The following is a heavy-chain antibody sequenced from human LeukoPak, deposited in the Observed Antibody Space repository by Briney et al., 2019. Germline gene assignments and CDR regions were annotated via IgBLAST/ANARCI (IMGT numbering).Heavy chain of an antibody. CDR3: ARWAGAILTDY. V-gene: IGHV3-11*04. CDR2: ISSSGSSI. Sequence: GSLRLSCAASGFTFSDYYVSWIRQAPGKGLEWVSYISSSGSSISYADSVKGRFTISRDNAKNSLYLQMNSLRAEDTAVYYCARWAGAILTDYWGQGTLVTVSS. CDR1: GFTFSDYY. J-gene: IGHJ4*02. D-gene: IGHD1-26*01.